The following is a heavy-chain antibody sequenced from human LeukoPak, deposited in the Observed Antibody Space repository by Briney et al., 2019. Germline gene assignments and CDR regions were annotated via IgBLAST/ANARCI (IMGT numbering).Heavy chain of an antibody. V-gene: IGHV4-34*01. D-gene: IGHD7-27*01. CDR2: INHGGST. Sequence: SETLSLTCAVYGGSFSGYYWSWIRQPPGKGLEWIGEINHGGSTNYNPSLKSRVTISVDTSKNQFSLKLSSVTAADTAVYYCASLGIDDYWGQGTLVTVSS. CDR3: ASLGIDDY. J-gene: IGHJ4*02. CDR1: GGSFSGYY.